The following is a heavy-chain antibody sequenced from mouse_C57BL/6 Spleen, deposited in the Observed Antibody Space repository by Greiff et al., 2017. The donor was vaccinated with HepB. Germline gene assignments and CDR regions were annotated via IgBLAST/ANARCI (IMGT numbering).Heavy chain of an antibody. CDR1: GFTFSSYA. J-gene: IGHJ1*03. V-gene: IGHV5-4*01. D-gene: IGHD1-1*01. CDR3: ARDGAYYYGSSPHWYFDV. Sequence: EVKVVESGGGLVKPGGSLKLSCAASGFTFSSYAMSWVRQTPEKRLEWVATISDGGSYTYYPDNVKGRFTISRDNAKNNLYLQMSHLKSEDTAMYYCARDGAYYYGSSPHWYFDVWGTGTTVTVSS. CDR2: ISDGGSYT.